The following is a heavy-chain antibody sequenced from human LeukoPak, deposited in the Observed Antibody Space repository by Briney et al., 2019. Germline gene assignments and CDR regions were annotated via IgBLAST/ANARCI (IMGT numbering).Heavy chain of an antibody. CDR2: VFYSGGT. J-gene: IGHJ5*02. CDR1: GGSISGFH. V-gene: IGHV4-59*08. CDR3: ARLYAGAYTRLDP. D-gene: IGHD3-16*01. Sequence: SETLSLTCTVSGGSISGFHWSWIRQPPGKGLEYIGDVFYSGGTNYNSSLKSRLTISVDTSRNQFSLKLTSVTAADTAVYYCARLYAGAYTRLDPWGQGTLVTVSS.